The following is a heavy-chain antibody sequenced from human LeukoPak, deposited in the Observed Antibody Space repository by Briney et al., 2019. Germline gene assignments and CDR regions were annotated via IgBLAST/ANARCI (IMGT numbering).Heavy chain of an antibody. CDR3: ARQVAGKGSELGY. CDR2: IYYSGST. V-gene: IGHV4-59*08. J-gene: IGHJ4*02. D-gene: IGHD6-19*01. CDR1: GGSISSFY. Sequence: PSETLSLTCTVSGGSISSFYWSWIRQPPGKGLEWIGYIYYSGSTNYNPSPKSRVTISVDTSKNQFSLKLSSVTAADTAVYYCARQVAGKGSELGYWGQGTLVSVSS.